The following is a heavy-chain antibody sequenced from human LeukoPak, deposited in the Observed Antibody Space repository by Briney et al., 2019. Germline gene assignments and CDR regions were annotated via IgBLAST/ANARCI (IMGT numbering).Heavy chain of an antibody. CDR3: ARDNGLKKWELFFDY. V-gene: IGHV3-30-3*01. CDR2: ISYDGSNK. CDR1: GFTFSSYA. J-gene: IGHJ4*02. Sequence: GRSLRLSCAASGFTFSSYAMHWVRRAPGKGLEWVAVISYDGSNKYYADSVKGRFTISRDNSKNTLYLQMNSLRAEDTAVYYCARDNGLKKWELFFDYWGQGTLVTVSS. D-gene: IGHD1-26*01.